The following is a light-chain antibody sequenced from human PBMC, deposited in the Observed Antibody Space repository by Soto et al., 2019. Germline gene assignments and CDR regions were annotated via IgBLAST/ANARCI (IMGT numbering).Light chain of an antibody. CDR1: QTIRTS. CDR3: QQYGSSVT. Sequence: IVMTQSPDTLSLSPGERATLSCRASQTIRTSLAWYQQRPGQAPRLLIFDASRKTFDVPDRFTGSGSGTDFTLTINRLEPEDFGVYLCQQYGSSVTFGGATKVDIK. CDR2: DAS. J-gene: IGKJ4*01. V-gene: IGKV3-20*01.